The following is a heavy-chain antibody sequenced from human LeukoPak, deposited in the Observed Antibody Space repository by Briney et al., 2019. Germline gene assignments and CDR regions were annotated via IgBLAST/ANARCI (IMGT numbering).Heavy chain of an antibody. CDR1: GFTFSSYV. CDR2: IGDSGGST. D-gene: IGHD2/OR15-2a*01. Sequence: GESLRLSCAASGFTFSSYVMSWVRQAPGKGLEWVSAIGDSGGSTYYADSVKARFTISRDNSKNTLYLQMSSLRAEDTALYYCAKFFSPYYYGMDVWGQGTTVTVSS. CDR3: AKFFSPYYYGMDV. V-gene: IGHV3-23*01. J-gene: IGHJ6*02.